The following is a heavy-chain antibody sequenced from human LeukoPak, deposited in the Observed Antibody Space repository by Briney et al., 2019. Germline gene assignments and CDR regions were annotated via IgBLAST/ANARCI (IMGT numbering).Heavy chain of an antibody. CDR1: GFTFSRHW. Sequence: PGGSLRLSCEASGFTFSRHWMNWVRRAPGKGLEWVASIKQDETPKYNVNLVKGRFTISRDNAKTSLYLQMNSLGVDDTSVYYCVSGTNYGDYVDFLDYWGQGTLVTVSS. CDR3: VSGTNYGDYVDFLDY. V-gene: IGHV3-7*01. CDR2: IKQDETPK. J-gene: IGHJ4*02. D-gene: IGHD4-17*01.